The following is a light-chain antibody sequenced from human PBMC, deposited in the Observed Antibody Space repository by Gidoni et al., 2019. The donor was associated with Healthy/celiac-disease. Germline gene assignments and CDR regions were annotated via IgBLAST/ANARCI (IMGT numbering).Light chain of an antibody. J-gene: IGKJ3*01. V-gene: IGKV3-15*01. CDR3: QQYNNLPPYT. CDR2: GAS. Sequence: EIVMTQSPATLSVSPGERATLSCRASQRVSSYLAWYQQKPGQAPKLLIYGASTRATGIPARFSGSGSGTEFTLTISSLQSEDFAVYYCQQYNNLPPYTFGPXTKVDIK. CDR1: QRVSSY.